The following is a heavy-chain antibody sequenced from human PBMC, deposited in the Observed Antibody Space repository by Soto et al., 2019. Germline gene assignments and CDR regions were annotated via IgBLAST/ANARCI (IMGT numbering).Heavy chain of an antibody. J-gene: IGHJ6*03. CDR1: GGSISSSSYY. V-gene: IGHV4-39*01. D-gene: IGHD2-15*01. CDR3: ARIWVGDCSGGSCYSCYYMDV. CDR2: IYYRGST. Sequence: QLQLQESGPGLVKPSETLSLTCTVSGGSISSSSYYWGWIRQPPGKGLEWIGSIYYRGSTDYNPYLESRVTLFVDTSKHQLYLKLISVTAADKAVYFCARIWVGDCSGGSCYSCYYMDVWGKGTTLTVSS.